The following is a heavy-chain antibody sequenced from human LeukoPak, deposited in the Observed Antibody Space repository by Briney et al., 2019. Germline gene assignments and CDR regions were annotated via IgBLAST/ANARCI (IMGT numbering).Heavy chain of an antibody. J-gene: IGHJ6*02. CDR1: GYTFTSYD. CDR3: ARACSSTSCYLSYYYGMDV. CDR2: MNPNSGNT. V-gene: IGHV1-8*01. Sequence: ASVKVSCKASGYTFTSYDINWVRQAPGQGLEWMGWMNPNSGNTGYAQKFQGRVTITRNTSKSTAYMELSSLRSEDTAVYYCARACSSTSCYLSYYYGMDVWGQGTTVTVSS. D-gene: IGHD2-2*01.